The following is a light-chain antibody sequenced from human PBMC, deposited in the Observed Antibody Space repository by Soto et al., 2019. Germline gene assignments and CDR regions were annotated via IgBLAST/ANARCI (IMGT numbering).Light chain of an antibody. J-gene: IGKJ2*01. CDR3: QQRDTWPT. CDR2: DAS. CDR1: QSVNTF. Sequence: PGERATLSCRASQSVNTFLAWYQQKPGQAPRLLIYDASKRAPGIPARFSGSGSGADFTLTISSLEPEDFAVYYCQQRDTWPTFGQGTKLEMK. V-gene: IGKV3-11*01.